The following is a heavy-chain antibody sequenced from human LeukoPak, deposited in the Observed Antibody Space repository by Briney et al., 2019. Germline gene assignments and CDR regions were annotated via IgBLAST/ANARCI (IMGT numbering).Heavy chain of an antibody. Sequence: GGSLRLSCAASGFTFSSYGMHWVCQAPGKGLEWVAVISYDGSNKYYADSVKGRFTISRDNSKNTLYLQMNSLRAEDTAVYYCAKDGLLWFGELWWGQGTLVTVSS. CDR3: AKDGLLWFGELW. CDR1: GFTFSSYG. CDR2: ISYDGSNK. J-gene: IGHJ4*02. V-gene: IGHV3-30*18. D-gene: IGHD3-10*01.